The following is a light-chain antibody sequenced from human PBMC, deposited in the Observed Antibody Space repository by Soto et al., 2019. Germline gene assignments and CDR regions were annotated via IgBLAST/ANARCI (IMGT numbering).Light chain of an antibody. V-gene: IGKV3-15*01. CDR2: GAS. Sequence: EIVMTQSPATLSVSPGEGVTLSCRASQGVGSNFAWYQQKPGQSPRLLIYGASTRATGGPARFSGSGSGTYVTLTISGLQSEDLAVYYCQQYTKWWTFGQGTKVEIK. CDR1: QGVGSN. J-gene: IGKJ1*01. CDR3: QQYTKWWT.